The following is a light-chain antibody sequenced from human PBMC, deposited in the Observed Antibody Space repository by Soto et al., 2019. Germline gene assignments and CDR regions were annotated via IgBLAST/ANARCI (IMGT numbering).Light chain of an antibody. V-gene: IGLV1-47*03. CDR3: AAWDSNLGGPA. CDR1: SSNIGSKY. Sequence: QAVVTQPPSASGTPGQRVTISCSGSSSNIGSKYVYWYQQLPGTAPKLLMYRNNQRPSGVPDRFSGSKSGTSASLAISGLWSEDEADYHCAAWDSNLGGPAFGGGTKLTVL. J-gene: IGLJ2*01. CDR2: RNN.